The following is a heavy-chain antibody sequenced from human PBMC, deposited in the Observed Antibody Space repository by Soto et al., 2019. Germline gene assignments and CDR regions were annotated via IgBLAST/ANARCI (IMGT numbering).Heavy chain of an antibody. CDR1: GYSFTNND. Sequence: ASVKVSCKASGYSFTNNDVTWVRQATGQGLEWMGWMNPGSGDTGYAQKFQGRVTMTRDISVATAYMELSSLRSDDTAIYYCARMATFGSLNWFDPWGQGTLVTVSS. V-gene: IGHV1-8*01. J-gene: IGHJ5*02. CDR3: ARMATFGSLNWFDP. CDR2: MNPGSGDT. D-gene: IGHD3-16*01.